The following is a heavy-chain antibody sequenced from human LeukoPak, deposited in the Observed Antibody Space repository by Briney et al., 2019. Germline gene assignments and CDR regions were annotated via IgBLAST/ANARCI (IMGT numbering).Heavy chain of an antibody. D-gene: IGHD3-10*01. J-gene: IGHJ4*02. CDR3: ARGRWFGEPPGECC. Sequence: PSETLSLTCTVSGGSISVYYWTWIRQPPGKGLEWIGSIHYSGSATYNPSLRSRVIISVDTSRNQFSLWLTSVTAADTAVYYCARGRWFGEPPGECCWGQGTLVTVSS. V-gene: IGHV4-59*01. CDR1: GGSISVYY. CDR2: IHYSGSA.